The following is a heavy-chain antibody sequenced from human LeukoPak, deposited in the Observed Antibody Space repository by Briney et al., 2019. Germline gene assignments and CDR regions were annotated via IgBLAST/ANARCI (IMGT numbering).Heavy chain of an antibody. Sequence: PGGSLRLSCAASGFTFSSPWMHWFRQAPGKGLVWVSRINSDGSATAYADSVKGRFTISRDNSKNTLYLQMNSLRAEDTAVYYCAKDTTTMIVVVIIDYWGQGTLVTVSS. D-gene: IGHD3-22*01. CDR1: GFTFSSPW. J-gene: IGHJ4*02. CDR2: INSDGSAT. V-gene: IGHV3-74*01. CDR3: AKDTTTMIVVVIIDY.